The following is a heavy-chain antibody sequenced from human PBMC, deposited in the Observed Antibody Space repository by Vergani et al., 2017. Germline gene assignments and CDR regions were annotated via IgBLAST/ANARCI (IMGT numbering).Heavy chain of an antibody. Sequence: QVQLVQSGAEVKKPGASVKVSCKASGYTFTSYYMHWVRQAPGQGLEWMGIINPIGGSTSYAQKFQGRVTMTRDTSTSTVYMELSSLRSEDTAVYYCARDKVDILTDDAFDIWGQGTMVTVSS. CDR2: INPIGGST. CDR3: ARDKVDILTDDAFDI. CDR1: GYTFTSYY. V-gene: IGHV1-46*01. D-gene: IGHD3-9*01. J-gene: IGHJ3*02.